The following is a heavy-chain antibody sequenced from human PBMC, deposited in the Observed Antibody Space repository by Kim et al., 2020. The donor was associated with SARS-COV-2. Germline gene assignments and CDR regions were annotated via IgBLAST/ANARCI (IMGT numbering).Heavy chain of an antibody. Sequence: SETLSLTCTVSGGSISSGGYYWSWIRQHPGKGLEWIGYIYYSGSTYYNPSLKSRVTISVDTSKNQFSLKLSSVTAADTAVYYCARLRKQWLVPNYFDYWGQGTLVTVSS. CDR2: IYYSGST. V-gene: IGHV4-31*03. J-gene: IGHJ4*02. CDR1: GGSISSGGYY. D-gene: IGHD6-19*01. CDR3: ARLRKQWLVPNYFDY.